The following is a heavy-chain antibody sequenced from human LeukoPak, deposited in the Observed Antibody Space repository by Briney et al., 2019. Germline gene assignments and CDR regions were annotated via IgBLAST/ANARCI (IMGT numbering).Heavy chain of an antibody. J-gene: IGHJ5*02. V-gene: IGHV4-34*01. CDR1: DDSITMYY. Sequence: SETLSLTCSVSDDSITMYYWSWIRQPPGKGLEWIGEINHSGSTNYNPSLKSRVTISVDTSKNQFSLKLSSVTAADTAVYYCARGGIAAANWFDPWGQGTLVTVSS. D-gene: IGHD6-13*01. CDR3: ARGGIAAANWFDP. CDR2: INHSGST.